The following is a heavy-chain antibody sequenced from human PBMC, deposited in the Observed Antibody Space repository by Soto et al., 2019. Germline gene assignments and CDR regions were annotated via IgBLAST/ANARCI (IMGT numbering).Heavy chain of an antibody. Sequence: AAVNVSCKPSGYTFTSYYIHWVRQAPAQGLEWMGIINPSGGSTSYAQKFQGRVTMTRDTSTSTVYMELSSLRSEDTAVYYCARDPTAISRPLYAFDIWGQGTMVTVS. D-gene: IGHD2-21*02. CDR2: INPSGGST. CDR3: ARDPTAISRPLYAFDI. J-gene: IGHJ3*02. CDR1: GYTFTSYY. V-gene: IGHV1-46*01.